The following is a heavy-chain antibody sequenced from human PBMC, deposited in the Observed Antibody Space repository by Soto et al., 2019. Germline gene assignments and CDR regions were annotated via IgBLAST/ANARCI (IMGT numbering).Heavy chain of an antibody. D-gene: IGHD2-15*01. CDR3: ATVSVVAATGPSLDYYYMDV. Sequence: ASVKVSCKVSGYTLTELSMHWVRQAPGKGLEWMGGFDPEDGETIYAQKFQGRVTMTEDTSTDTAYMELSSLRSEDTAVYYCATVSVVAATGPSLDYYYMDVWGKGTTVTVSS. CDR2: FDPEDGET. V-gene: IGHV1-24*01. J-gene: IGHJ6*03. CDR1: GYTLTELS.